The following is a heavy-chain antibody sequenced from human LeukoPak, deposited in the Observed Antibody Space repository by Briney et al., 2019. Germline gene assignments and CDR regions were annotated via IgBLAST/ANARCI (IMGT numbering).Heavy chain of an antibody. J-gene: IGHJ4*02. V-gene: IGHV1-46*01. CDR3: AATIMVRGLWTLDY. CDR1: GYAFTSYY. Sequence: ASVKVSCKASGYAFTSYYIHWVRQAPGQGLEWMGIINPSGGYANYAQKFQGRVTMTRDTSTSTVYMELSSLRSEDAAVYYRAATIMVRGLWTLDYWGQGTLVTVSS. CDR2: INPSGGYA. D-gene: IGHD3-10*01.